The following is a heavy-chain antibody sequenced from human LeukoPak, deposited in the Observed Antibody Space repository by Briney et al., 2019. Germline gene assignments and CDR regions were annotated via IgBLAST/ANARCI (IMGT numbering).Heavy chain of an antibody. CDR1: GYTFTGYY. Sequence: ASVKVSCKASGYTFTGYYMHWVRPAPGQGLEWMGWINPNSGGTNYAQKFQGRVTMTRDTSISTAYMELSRLRSDDTAVYYCARGGNRRVGAKGKILDYWGQGTLVTVSS. CDR3: ARGGNRRVGAKGKILDY. J-gene: IGHJ4*02. D-gene: IGHD1-26*01. CDR2: INPNSGGT. V-gene: IGHV1-2*02.